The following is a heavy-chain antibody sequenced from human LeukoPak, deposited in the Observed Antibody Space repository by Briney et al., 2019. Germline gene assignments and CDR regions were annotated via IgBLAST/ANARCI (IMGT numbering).Heavy chain of an antibody. V-gene: IGHV4-31*03. J-gene: IGHJ4*02. CDR2: ILHSGST. CDR1: GGSISSGAYY. CDR3: ARGSTYADYVFDY. D-gene: IGHD4-17*01. Sequence: SQTLSLTCTVSGGSISSGAYYWSWICQHPGKGLEWIGYILHSGSTYYNPSLKSRITISVDTSKNQFSLNLTSVTAADTAVYYCARGSTYADYVFDYWGQGTLVTVSS.